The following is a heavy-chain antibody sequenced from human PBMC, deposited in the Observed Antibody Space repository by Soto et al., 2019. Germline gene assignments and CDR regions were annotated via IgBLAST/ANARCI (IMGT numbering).Heavy chain of an antibody. Sequence: PSETLSLTCAVYGGSFSGYYRSWIRQPPGKGLEWIGEINHSGSTNYNPSLKSRVTISVDTSKNQFSLKLSSVTAADTAVYYCARQPYSYGSSGFDYWGQGTLVTVSS. V-gene: IGHV4-34*01. J-gene: IGHJ4*02. CDR2: INHSGST. CDR3: ARQPYSYGSSGFDY. CDR1: GGSFSGYY. D-gene: IGHD5-18*01.